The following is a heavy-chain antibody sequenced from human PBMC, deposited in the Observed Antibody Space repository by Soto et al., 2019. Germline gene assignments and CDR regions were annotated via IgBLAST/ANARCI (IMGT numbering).Heavy chain of an antibody. J-gene: IGHJ3*02. D-gene: IGHD3-22*01. CDR3: ASYYYDSSGYPDAFDI. V-gene: IGHV3-7*01. Sequence: GGSLRLSWAASGFTFSSYWMSWVRQAPGKGLEWVANIKQDGSEKYYVDSVKGRFTISRDNAKNSLYLQMNSLRAEDTAVYYCASYYYDSSGYPDAFDIWGKGTMVTVSS. CDR2: IKQDGSEK. CDR1: GFTFSSYW.